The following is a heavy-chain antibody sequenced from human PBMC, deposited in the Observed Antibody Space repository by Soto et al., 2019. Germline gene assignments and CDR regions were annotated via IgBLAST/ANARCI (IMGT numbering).Heavy chain of an antibody. V-gene: IGHV4-61*01. Sequence: QVQLQESGPGLVRPSETLSLTCTVSGGSVSSGSYYWTWIRQPPGKGMEWIGYIYYSGSTKYNPSPKSRVPISVDTSKKQFSLKLRSVPAADTAVYYCARDRRFDTSGYGMDVWGQGTTVTVS. D-gene: IGHD1-26*01. CDR3: ARDRRFDTSGYGMDV. CDR1: GGSVSSGSYY. J-gene: IGHJ6*02. CDR2: IYYSGST.